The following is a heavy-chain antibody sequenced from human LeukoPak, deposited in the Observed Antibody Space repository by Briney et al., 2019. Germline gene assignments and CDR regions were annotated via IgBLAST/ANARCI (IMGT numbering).Heavy chain of an antibody. V-gene: IGHV3-30*18. D-gene: IGHD5-12*01. CDR1: GFTFSSYG. Sequence: GGSLRLSCAASGFTFSSYGMHWVRQAPGKGLEWVAVISYDGSNKYYADSVKGRFTISRDNSKNTLYLQMNSLRAEDTAVYYCANFGRKRYSGYDFVDYWGQGTLVTVSS. CDR3: ANFGRKRYSGYDFVDY. J-gene: IGHJ4*02. CDR2: ISYDGSNK.